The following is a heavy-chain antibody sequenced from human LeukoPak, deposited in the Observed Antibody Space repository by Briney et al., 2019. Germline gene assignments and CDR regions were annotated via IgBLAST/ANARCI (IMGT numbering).Heavy chain of an antibody. Sequence: GGSLRLSCAASGFTFSSYAMSGVRQAPGKGLEWVSAISGSGGSTYYADSVKGRFTISRDNSKNTLYLQMNSLRAEETAVYYCAKAVAAADYFDYWGQGTLVTVSS. V-gene: IGHV3-23*01. CDR2: ISGSGGST. CDR1: GFTFSSYA. D-gene: IGHD6-13*01. CDR3: AKAVAAADYFDY. J-gene: IGHJ4*02.